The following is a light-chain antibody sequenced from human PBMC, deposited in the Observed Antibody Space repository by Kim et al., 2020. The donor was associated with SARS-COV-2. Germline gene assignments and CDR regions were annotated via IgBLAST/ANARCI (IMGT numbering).Light chain of an antibody. Sequence: GQRVTFSGSGSGSNIGVNSVNWFQHLPGTAPKLLIYRNNQRPSGVPDRFSGSSSGTSGSLAISGLQSEDEADYYCAAWDDSLRGHVFGTGTKVTVL. J-gene: IGLJ1*01. V-gene: IGLV1-44*01. CDR1: GSNIGVNS. CDR3: AAWDDSLRGHV. CDR2: RNN.